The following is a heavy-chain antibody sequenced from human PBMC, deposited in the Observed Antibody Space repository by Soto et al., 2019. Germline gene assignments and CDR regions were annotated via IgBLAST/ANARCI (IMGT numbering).Heavy chain of an antibody. V-gene: IGHV3-23*01. J-gene: IGHJ5*02. Sequence: SCAASGFTFSNYAMAWVRQAPGKGLEWVSAISGSAGSTYYADSVKGRFTISRDNAKNTLYLQMNSLRAEDTAVYYCARDTSVTSMIGYNWFDPWGQGTMVTVSS. CDR1: GFTFSNYA. D-gene: IGHD3-16*01. CDR3: ARDTSVTSMIGYNWFDP. CDR2: ISGSAGST.